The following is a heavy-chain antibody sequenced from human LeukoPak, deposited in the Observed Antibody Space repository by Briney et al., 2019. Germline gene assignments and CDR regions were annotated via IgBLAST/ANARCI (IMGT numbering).Heavy chain of an antibody. CDR1: XXTFSSYS. Sequence: GESLRXXXXXXXXTFSSYSLNWVXQAPGKGLEWVSYISSGGSTIYYADSVKGRFTISRDNARNSLYLQMDSLRDEDTAVYYCARDGYGDYLFDYWGQGTLVTVSS. V-gene: IGHV3-48*02. J-gene: IGHJ4*02. CDR3: ARDGYGDYLFDY. D-gene: IGHD4-17*01. CDR2: ISSGGSTI.